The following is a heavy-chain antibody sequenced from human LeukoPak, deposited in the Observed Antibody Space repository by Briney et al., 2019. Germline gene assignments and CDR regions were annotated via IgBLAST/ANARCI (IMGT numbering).Heavy chain of an antibody. CDR2: IYYSGST. J-gene: IGHJ6*03. CDR1: GASISSGDYY. CDR3: ARVEVFYYYMDV. Sequence: SQTLSLTCTVSGASISSGDYYWSWIRQPPGKGLEWIGYIYYSGSTYYNPSLKSRVTISVDTSKNQFSLKLRSVTAADTAVYYCARVEVFYYYMDVWGKGTTVTVSS. V-gene: IGHV4-30-4*08.